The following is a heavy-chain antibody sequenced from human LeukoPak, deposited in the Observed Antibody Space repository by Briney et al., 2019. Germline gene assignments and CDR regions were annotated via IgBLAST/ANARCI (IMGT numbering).Heavy chain of an antibody. CDR3: ASCSSTSCSDAFDI. CDR1: GGTFSSYA. V-gene: IGHV1-69*01. J-gene: IGHJ3*02. CDR2: IIPIFGTA. Sequence: SVKVSCRASGGTFSSYAISWVRQAPGQGLEWMGGIIPIFGTANYAQKFQGRVTITADESTSTAYMELSSLRSEDTAVYYCASCSSTSCSDAFDIWGQGTMVTVSS. D-gene: IGHD2-2*01.